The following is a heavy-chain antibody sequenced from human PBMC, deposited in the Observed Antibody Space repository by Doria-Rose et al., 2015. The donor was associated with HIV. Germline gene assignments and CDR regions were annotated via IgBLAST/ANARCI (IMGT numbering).Heavy chain of an antibody. V-gene: IGHV1-2*04. Sequence: QVQLQESGAEVKKPGASVKVSCKASGYTFTGYYMHWVRQAPGQGLEWMGWINPNSGGTKYARKFQGWVTMTRDTSISTAYMELRRLRSDDTAVYYCARGVYCGGDCALSGFDYWGQGTLVTVSS. CDR2: INPNSGGT. CDR1: GYTFTGYY. J-gene: IGHJ4*02. CDR3: ARGVYCGGDCALSGFDY. D-gene: IGHD2-21*02.